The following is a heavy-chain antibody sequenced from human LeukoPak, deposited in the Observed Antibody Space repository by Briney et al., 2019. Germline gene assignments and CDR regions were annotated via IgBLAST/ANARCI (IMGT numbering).Heavy chain of an antibody. CDR2: VYTNGST. CDR3: AKSYFDYSTYYSYYFNL. V-gene: IGHV4-4*09. D-gene: IGHD4-11*01. J-gene: IGHJ4*02. CDR1: GGSISGGY. Sequence: SSETLSLTCTVSGGSISGGYWSWIRQPPGRGLEWIGYVYTNGSTNYNPSLKSRVTISVDTSKSQFALKLSSVTAADTAVYYCAKSYFDYSTYYSYYFNLWGQGALVTVSS.